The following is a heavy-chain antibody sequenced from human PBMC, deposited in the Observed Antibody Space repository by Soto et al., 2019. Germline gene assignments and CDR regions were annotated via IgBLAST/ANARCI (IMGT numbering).Heavy chain of an antibody. J-gene: IGHJ4*02. Sequence: GGSLRLSCAASGFTFCSESMIWLRKAPGKGLEWISFISRTSNTIYYVGSVKGRFTTSRDNGKNLLYLQMNDLRAEDTAVYYCAKDSISSDGGYYLYYFDSWGQGTLVTVSS. CDR3: AKDSISSDGGYYLYYFDS. CDR2: ISRTSNTI. CDR1: GFTFCSES. D-gene: IGHD3-22*01. V-gene: IGHV3-48*01.